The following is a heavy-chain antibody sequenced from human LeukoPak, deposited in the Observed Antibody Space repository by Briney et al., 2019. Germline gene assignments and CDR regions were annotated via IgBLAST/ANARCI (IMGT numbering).Heavy chain of an antibody. CDR1: GFNFRDYG. CDR3: AKDLDGSGMYGGTDS. D-gene: IGHD6-19*01. V-gene: IGHV3-23*01. CDR2: ITASARTT. Sequence: QTGRTLRLSCEASGFNFRDYGMNWVRQAPGKGPEWVSGITASARTTYYADSVKGRFTIYSDNSKNTLSLQMSSLRAEDTAVYYCAKDLDGSGMYGGTDSWGQGTPVTVSS. J-gene: IGHJ4*02.